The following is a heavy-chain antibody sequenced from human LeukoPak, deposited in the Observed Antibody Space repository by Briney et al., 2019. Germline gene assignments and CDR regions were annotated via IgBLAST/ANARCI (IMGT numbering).Heavy chain of an antibody. V-gene: IGHV3-23*01. D-gene: IGHD6-13*01. CDR1: GFTFSSYA. Sequence: GGSLRLSCAASGFTFSSYAMSWVRQAPGNGLEWVSAISGSGGSTYYADSVKGRFTISRDNSKNTLYLQMNSLRAEDTAVYYCAKDSSRWSLYYFDYWGQGTLVTVSS. J-gene: IGHJ4*02. CDR3: AKDSSRWSLYYFDY. CDR2: ISGSGGST.